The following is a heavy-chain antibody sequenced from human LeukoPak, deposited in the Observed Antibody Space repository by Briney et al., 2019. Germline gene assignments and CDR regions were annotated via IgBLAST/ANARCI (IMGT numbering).Heavy chain of an antibody. D-gene: IGHD3-10*01. CDR3: ASDFIRGDEGSFDI. CDR2: ISTSSSYI. Sequence: GGSLRLSCTASGFTFSSYSMNWVRQAPGKGLEWVSSISTSSSYIYYADSVEGRFTISRDNAKNSLYLQMNSLRAEDTAVYYCASDFIRGDEGSFDIWGQGTMVTVSS. J-gene: IGHJ3*02. V-gene: IGHV3-21*01. CDR1: GFTFSSYS.